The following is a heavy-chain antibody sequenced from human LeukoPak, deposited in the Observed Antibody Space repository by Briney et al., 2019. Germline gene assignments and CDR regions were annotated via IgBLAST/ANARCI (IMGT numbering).Heavy chain of an antibody. CDR3: AKCSGGSCYPAA. Sequence: GGSLRLSCAASGYTFSSYAMSWVRQAPGKGLEWVSAISGSGGSTYYADSVKGRFTISRDNSKNTLYLQMNSLRAEDTAVYYCAKCSGGSCYPAAWGQGTLVTVSS. CDR2: ISGSGGST. CDR1: GYTFSSYA. D-gene: IGHD2-15*01. V-gene: IGHV3-23*01. J-gene: IGHJ5*02.